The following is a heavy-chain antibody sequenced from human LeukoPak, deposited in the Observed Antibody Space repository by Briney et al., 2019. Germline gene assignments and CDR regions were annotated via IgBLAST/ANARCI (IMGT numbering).Heavy chain of an antibody. Sequence: GGSLRLSCAASGFTFSSYGMHWVRQTTGKGLEWVSAIGTAGDTYYPGSVKGRFTISRENAKNSLYLQMNSLRAGDTAVYYCARGDSSGYQRNTKLDYWGQGTLVTVSS. CDR1: GFTFSSYG. D-gene: IGHD3-22*01. CDR3: ARGDSSGYQRNTKLDY. CDR2: IGTAGDT. J-gene: IGHJ4*02. V-gene: IGHV3-13*01.